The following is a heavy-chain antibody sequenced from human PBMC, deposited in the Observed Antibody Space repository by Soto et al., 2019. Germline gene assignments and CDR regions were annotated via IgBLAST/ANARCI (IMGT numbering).Heavy chain of an antibody. Sequence: QMTLKESGPTLVKPTQTLTLTCSFSGFSFSTSGVGVGWVRQPPGKALEWLALIYWSGDEHYRASLKSRRTITKDTSKNQVVLIMTNMDPVDTATYYCARGVATLPVFAFDVWGQGTTVTVSS. J-gene: IGHJ3*01. D-gene: IGHD6-6*01. V-gene: IGHV2-5*01. CDR3: ARGVATLPVFAFDV. CDR2: IYWSGDE. CDR1: GFSFSTSGVG.